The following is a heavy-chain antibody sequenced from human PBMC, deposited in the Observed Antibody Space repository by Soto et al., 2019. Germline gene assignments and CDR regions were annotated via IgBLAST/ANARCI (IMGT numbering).Heavy chain of an antibody. CDR3: ASKGGFDY. CDR2: INHSGST. CDR1: GGSFSGYY. V-gene: IGHV4-34*01. D-gene: IGHD2-15*01. Sequence: QVQLQQWGAGLLKPSETLSLTCAVYGGSFSGYYWSWIRQPPGKGLEWIGEINHSGSTNYNPSLKRRVTISVDTSENQFSLKLSSVTAADTAVYYCASKGGFDYWGQGTLVTVSS. J-gene: IGHJ4*02.